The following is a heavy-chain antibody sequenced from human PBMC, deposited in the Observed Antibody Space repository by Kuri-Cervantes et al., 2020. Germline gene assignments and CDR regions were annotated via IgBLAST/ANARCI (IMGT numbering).Heavy chain of an antibody. Sequence: ASVKVSCKASGYIFTCYGISWVRQAPGQGLEWMGWISAYNGNTNYAQKLQGRVTMTTDTSTSTAYMELRSLRSDDTAVYYCARDRCSSTSCYYYYYGMDVWGQGTTVTVSS. CDR2: ISAYNGNT. CDR1: GYIFTCYG. V-gene: IGHV1-18*01. J-gene: IGHJ6*02. CDR3: ARDRCSSTSCYYYYYGMDV. D-gene: IGHD2-2*01.